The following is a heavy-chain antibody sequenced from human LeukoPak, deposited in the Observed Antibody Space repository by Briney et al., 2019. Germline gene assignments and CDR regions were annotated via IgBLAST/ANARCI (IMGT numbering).Heavy chain of an antibody. Sequence: SGRSLRLSCAASGSSFSSYAMHWVRQAPGKGLEWVAVISYDGSNKYYADSVKGRFTISRDNSKNTLYLQMNSLRAEDTAVYYCASGVSMAQPHIDYWGQGTLVTVSS. D-gene: IGHD2/OR15-2a*01. CDR1: GSSFSSYA. V-gene: IGHV3-30-3*01. J-gene: IGHJ4*02. CDR2: ISYDGSNK. CDR3: ASGVSMAQPHIDY.